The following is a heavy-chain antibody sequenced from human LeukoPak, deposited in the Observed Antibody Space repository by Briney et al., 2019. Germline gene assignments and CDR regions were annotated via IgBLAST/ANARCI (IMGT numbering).Heavy chain of an antibody. CDR3: GKGDRTAANGYVDY. V-gene: IGHV3-43*02. Sequence: GGSLRLSCAASGFTFDDYAMHWVRQVPGKGLEWVSLISGDGGDTYYADSVKGRFTISRDNSKNSLSLRMNSLRTEDTALYYCGKGDRTAANGYVDYWGQGTLVTVPS. D-gene: IGHD6-13*01. J-gene: IGHJ4*02. CDR1: GFTFDDYA. CDR2: ISGDGGDT.